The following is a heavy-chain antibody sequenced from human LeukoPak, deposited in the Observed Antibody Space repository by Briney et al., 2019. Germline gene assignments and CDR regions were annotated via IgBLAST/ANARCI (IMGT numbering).Heavy chain of an antibody. J-gene: IGHJ3*02. CDR1: GGSISSYY. Sequence: PSETLSLTCTVSGGSISSYYWSWIRQPPGKGLEWIGYIYYSGSTNYNPSLKSRVTISVDTSKNQFSLKLSSVTAADTAVYYCAIRKRGYSYGYTAFDIWGQGTMVTVSS. CDR2: IYYSGST. CDR3: AIRKRGYSYGYTAFDI. D-gene: IGHD5-18*01. V-gene: IGHV4-59*12.